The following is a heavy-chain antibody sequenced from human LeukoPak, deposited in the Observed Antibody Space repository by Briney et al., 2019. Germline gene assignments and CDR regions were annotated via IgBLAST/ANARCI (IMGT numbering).Heavy chain of an antibody. CDR2: ISYSGGST. Sequence: GGSLRLSCAASGFTFSSYAMSWVRQAPGKGLEWVSDISYSGGSTYYADSVKGRFTISRDNSKNTVYLQMNSLRADDTAAYYCARGPTGGNAFDIWGQGTKVTVSS. D-gene: IGHD3-16*01. CDR3: ARGPTGGNAFDI. J-gene: IGHJ3*02. CDR1: GFTFSSYA. V-gene: IGHV3-23*01.